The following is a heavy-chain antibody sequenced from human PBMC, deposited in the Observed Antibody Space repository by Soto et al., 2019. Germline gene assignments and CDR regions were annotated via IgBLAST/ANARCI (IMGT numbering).Heavy chain of an antibody. Sequence: SETLSLTCSVSGYSVSSRDYYWAWIRQPPGKGLEWIGSMLYTGLAYYNPSPKSRVTLSVDTSKNQFSVRLNSVTASDTAVYYGAPLSVSLSGPYGIHVWGQGTTVTVSS. CDR2: MLYTGLA. CDR1: GYSVSSRDYY. D-gene: IGHD2-15*01. J-gene: IGHJ6*02. CDR3: APLSVSLSGPYGIHV. V-gene: IGHV4-39*01.